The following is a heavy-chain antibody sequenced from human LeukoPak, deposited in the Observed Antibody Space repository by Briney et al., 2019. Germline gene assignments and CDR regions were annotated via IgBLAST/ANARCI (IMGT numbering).Heavy chain of an antibody. CDR3: AREDAEQMDNSFDI. CDR2: VYYIGST. Sequence: SETLSLTCTVSGDSISRSSDYWGWIRQPPGKGPEWIGRVYYIGSTFYNPSLKSQLTISIGTSKNQFSLKLRSVTAADTAVYYCAREDAEQMDNSFDIWGQGTMVTVSS. CDR1: GDSISRSSDY. D-gene: IGHD5-24*01. J-gene: IGHJ3*02. V-gene: IGHV4-39*07.